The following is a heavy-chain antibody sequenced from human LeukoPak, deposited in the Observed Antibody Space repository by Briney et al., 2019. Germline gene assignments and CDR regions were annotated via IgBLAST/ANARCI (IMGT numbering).Heavy chain of an antibody. CDR1: GFTFSSYV. CDR3: ATRVMIAITTRGAFHI. D-gene: IGHD3-16*01. J-gene: IGHJ3*02. CDR2: ITGKSGNT. V-gene: IGHV3-23*01. Sequence: GGSLRLSCAASGFTFSSYVMNWVRQAPGKGLGWVSGITGKSGNTYYAETVKGRFTISRDNSKKTLYLQMNSLRAEDTAMYCATRVMIAITTRGAFHIWGQGTMVTVSS.